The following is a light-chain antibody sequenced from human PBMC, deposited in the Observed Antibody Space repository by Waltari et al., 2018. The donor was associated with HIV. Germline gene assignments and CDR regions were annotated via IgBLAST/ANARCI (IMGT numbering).Light chain of an antibody. CDR1: SSDVGGYNF. V-gene: IGLV2-8*01. CDR2: EVS. CDR3: SSYAGSKIWL. Sequence: QSALPQPPSASGSPGQSVTISCTGTSSDVGGYNFVPWYQQHPGKAPKLMTYEVSKRPSGVPDRFSGSKSGNTASLTVSGLQAEDEADYYCSSYAGSKIWLFGGGTKLTVL. J-gene: IGLJ3*02.